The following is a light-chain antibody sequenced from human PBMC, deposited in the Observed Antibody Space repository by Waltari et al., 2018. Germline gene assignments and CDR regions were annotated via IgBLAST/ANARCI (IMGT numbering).Light chain of an antibody. J-gene: IGLJ2*01. CDR1: SSDVGNYKR. CDR3: SSYAGSSKGV. V-gene: IGLV2-23*02. Sequence: QSALTQPASVSGSPGQSITISCTGTSSDVGNYKRVSWYQQHPGKAPKLMIYAVSKRPSGVSERFSGSKSGDMASLTISGLQPEDEAEYFCSSYAGSSKGVFGGGTKVTVL. CDR2: AVS.